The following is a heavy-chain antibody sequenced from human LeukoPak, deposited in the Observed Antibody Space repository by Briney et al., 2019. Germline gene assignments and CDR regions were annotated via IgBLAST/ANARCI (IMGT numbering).Heavy chain of an antibody. Sequence: GGSLRLSCAASGFTFSSYSMNWVRQAPGKGLEWVSSISSSTSYIYYADSVRGRFTISRDNAKNSVFLQMNRLRAEDTAIYYCAKSSATGNRYYYQYMDVWGKGTTVTVSS. J-gene: IGHJ6*03. CDR3: AKSSATGNRYYYQYMDV. CDR1: GFTFSSYS. D-gene: IGHD6-13*01. CDR2: ISSSTSYI. V-gene: IGHV3-21*01.